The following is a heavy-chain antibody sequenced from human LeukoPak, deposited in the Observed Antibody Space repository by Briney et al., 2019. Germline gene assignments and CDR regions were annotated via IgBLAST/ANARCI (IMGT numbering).Heavy chain of an antibody. Sequence: SETLSLTCTVSGYSISSCYYWGWIRQPPGKGLEWIGSIYHSGSTYYNPSLKSRVTISVDTSKNQFSLKLSSVTAADTAVYYCARARPDPVVTPYYFDYWGQGTLVTVSS. D-gene: IGHD4-23*01. J-gene: IGHJ4*02. V-gene: IGHV4-38-2*02. CDR3: ARARPDPVVTPYYFDY. CDR2: IYHSGST. CDR1: GYSISSCYY.